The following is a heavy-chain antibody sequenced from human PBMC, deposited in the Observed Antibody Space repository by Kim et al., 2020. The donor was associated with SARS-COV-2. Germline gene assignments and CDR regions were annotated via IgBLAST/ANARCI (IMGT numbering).Heavy chain of an antibody. J-gene: IGHJ3*02. CDR3: ARGRITMVRGVPDAFDI. CDR1: GGSISSYY. V-gene: IGHV4-59*01. D-gene: IGHD3-10*01. CDR2: IYYSGST. Sequence: SETLSLTCTVSGGSISSYYWSWIRQPPGKGLEWIGYIYYSGSTNYNPSLKSRVTISVDTSKNQFSLKLSSVTAADTAVYYCARGRITMVRGVPDAFDIWGQGTMVTVSS.